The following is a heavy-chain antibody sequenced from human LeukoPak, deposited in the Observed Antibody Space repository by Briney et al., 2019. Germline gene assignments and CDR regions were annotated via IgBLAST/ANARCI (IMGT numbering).Heavy chain of an antibody. D-gene: IGHD2-21*02. CDR3: ARVPARRVVTTPTYFDF. V-gene: IGHV4-4*07. J-gene: IGHJ4*02. Sequence: SETLSLTCTVSGGSISSYYWSWIRQPAGKGLEWIGRIYTSGSTNYNPSLKSRVTMSVDTSKNQFSLKLSSVTAADTAVYYCARVPARRVVTTPTYFDFWGQGTLVTVSS. CDR2: IYTSGST. CDR1: GGSISSYY.